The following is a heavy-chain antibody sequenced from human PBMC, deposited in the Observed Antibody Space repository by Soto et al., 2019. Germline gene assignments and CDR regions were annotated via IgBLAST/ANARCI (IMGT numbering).Heavy chain of an antibody. CDR2: IYYTGST. Sequence: QVQLRESGPGLLEPSQTLSLTCTVSGGSISNRDYYWNWVRQAPGKGLEWIGYIYYTGSTYYSPSIKRRLIMSVDTSKNQFSLKVNSVTAADTAVYYCARVAVPDYSYYGMDVWGPGTTVTVSS. V-gene: IGHV4-30-4*01. CDR1: GGSISNRDYY. J-gene: IGHJ6*02. D-gene: IGHD5-12*01. CDR3: ARVAVPDYSYYGMDV.